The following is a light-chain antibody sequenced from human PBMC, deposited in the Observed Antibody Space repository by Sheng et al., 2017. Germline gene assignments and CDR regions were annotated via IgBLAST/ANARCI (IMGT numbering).Light chain of an antibody. CDR3: QVWAGSGDHYVV. Sequence: SYVLTQPPSVSVAPGQAARITCGGNDIGRKSVHWYQRRPGQAPVLVVYDDSDRPSGIPERFSGSNSGNTATLTISRVEVGDEADYYCQVWAGSGDHYVVFGGGTKLTVL. J-gene: IGLJ2*01. V-gene: IGLV3-21*02. CDR2: DDS. CDR1: DIGRKS.